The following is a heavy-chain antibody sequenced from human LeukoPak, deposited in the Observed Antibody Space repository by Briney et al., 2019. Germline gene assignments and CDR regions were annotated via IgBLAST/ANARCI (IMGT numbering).Heavy chain of an antibody. V-gene: IGHV3-53*01. CDR2: IYTGGNT. J-gene: IGHJ6*02. CDR3: ARADPSRDYYYYGMDV. CDR1: GFTVDSNY. Sequence: GGSLRLSCAASGFTVDSNYLSWVRQAPGKGLEWVSTIYTGGNTYYAASVKGRFTISRDFSKNTVFLHMNSLRAEDTAVYYCARADPSRDYYYYGMDVWGQGTTVTVSS.